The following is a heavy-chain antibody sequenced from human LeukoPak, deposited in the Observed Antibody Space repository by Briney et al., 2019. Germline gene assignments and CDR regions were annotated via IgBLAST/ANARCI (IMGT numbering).Heavy chain of an antibody. CDR2: ISYDGSNK. Sequence: GGSLRLSCAASGFTFSSYGMHWVRQAPGKGLEWVAVISYDGSNKYYADSVKGRFTISRDNSKNTLYLQMNSLRAEDTAVYYCARESSGYDFDIWGQGTTVTVSS. D-gene: IGHD5-12*01. CDR3: ARESSGYDFDI. J-gene: IGHJ3*02. V-gene: IGHV3-30*03. CDR1: GFTFSSYG.